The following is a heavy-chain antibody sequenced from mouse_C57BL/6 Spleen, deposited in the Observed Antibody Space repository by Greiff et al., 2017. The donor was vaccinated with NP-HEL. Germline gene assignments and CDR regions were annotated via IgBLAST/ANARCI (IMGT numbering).Heavy chain of an antibody. CDR1: GYTFTSYG. Sequence: VQLQQSGAELARPGASVKLSCKASGYTFTSYGISWVKQRTGQGLEWIGEIYPRSGNTYYNEKFKGKATLTADKSSSPAYLELRSLTSEDSAVYFCARKGYSTLDYWGQGTTLTVSS. D-gene: IGHD2-5*01. V-gene: IGHV1-81*01. CDR3: ARKGYSTLDY. J-gene: IGHJ2*01. CDR2: IYPRSGNT.